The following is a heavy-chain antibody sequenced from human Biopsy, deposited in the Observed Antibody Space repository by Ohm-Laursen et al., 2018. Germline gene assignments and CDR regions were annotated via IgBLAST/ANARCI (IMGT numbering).Heavy chain of an antibody. V-gene: IGHV4-59*07. J-gene: IGHJ3*02. CDR3: ARVEAGTYDALDI. D-gene: IGHD1-26*01. CDR1: GGSISSYY. Sequence: SDTLSLTCTVSGGSISSYYWTWIRQPPGKGLEWIGDFYYSGSTNRNPSLKSRVTFSVDMSKSQFSLKLYSVTAADTAVYYCARVEAGTYDALDIWGQGTLVAVS. CDR2: FYYSGST.